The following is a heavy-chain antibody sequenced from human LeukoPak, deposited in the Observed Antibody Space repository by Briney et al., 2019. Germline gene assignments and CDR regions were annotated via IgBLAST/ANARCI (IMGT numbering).Heavy chain of an antibody. CDR2: IKQDGSEK. V-gene: IGHV3-7*01. J-gene: IGHJ6*03. CDR1: GFTFSSYW. Sequence: GGSLRLSCAASGFTFSSYWMSWVRQAPGKGLEWVANIKQDGSEKYYVDSVKGRFTISRDNARNSLYLQMNSLRAEDTAVYYCARGPLGYCSGGSCYSGYYYYMDVWGKGTTVTISS. CDR3: ARGPLGYCSGGSCYSGYYYYMDV. D-gene: IGHD2-15*01.